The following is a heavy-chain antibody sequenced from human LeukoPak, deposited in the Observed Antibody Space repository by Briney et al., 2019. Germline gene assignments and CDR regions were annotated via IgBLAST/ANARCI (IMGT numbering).Heavy chain of an antibody. D-gene: IGHD6-6*01. Sequence: GGSLRLSCAASGVTVGNNYMNWVRQAPGKGLVWVSLIYSGGSTHYADSVKGRFTISRDNSKNTLYLQMNSLRVDDTAVYYCARDPPAVAANTYGWGQGTLVTVSS. CDR3: ARDPPAVAANTYG. J-gene: IGHJ4*02. CDR2: IYSGGST. CDR1: GVTVGNNY. V-gene: IGHV3-66*01.